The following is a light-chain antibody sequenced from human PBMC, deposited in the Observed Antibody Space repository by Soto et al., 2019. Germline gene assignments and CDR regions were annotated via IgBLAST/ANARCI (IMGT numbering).Light chain of an antibody. CDR3: QQYNNWRAAYP. J-gene: IGKJ2*01. CDR1: QSVSSN. V-gene: IGKV3-15*01. Sequence: EIVMTQSPATLSVSPGERATLSCRASQSVSSNLAWYQQKPGQAPRLLIYGASTRATGIPARFSGSGSGTEVTLTISSLQSEDFAVYYCQQYNNWRAAYPLGQGTKLEIK. CDR2: GAS.